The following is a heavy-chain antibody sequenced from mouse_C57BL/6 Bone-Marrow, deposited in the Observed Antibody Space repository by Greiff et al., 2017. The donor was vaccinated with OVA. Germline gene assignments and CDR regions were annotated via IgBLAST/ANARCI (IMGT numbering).Heavy chain of an antibody. CDR1: GFNIKNTY. CDR3: ARDGWLPPWFAY. J-gene: IGHJ3*01. CDR2: IVPANGIT. Sequence: EVQGVESVAELVRPGASVKLSCTASGFNIKNTYMHWVKQRPEQGLEWIGRIVPANGITKYAPKFQGKATITADTSSNPADLQLSNLQSRDTTIYYSARDGWLPPWFAYGDQGTLVIVSA. D-gene: IGHD2-3*01. V-gene: IGHV14-3*01.